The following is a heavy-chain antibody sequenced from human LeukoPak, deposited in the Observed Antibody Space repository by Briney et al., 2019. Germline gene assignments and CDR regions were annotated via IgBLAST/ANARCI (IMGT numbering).Heavy chain of an antibody. CDR3: ARGIAAAGIYFDY. J-gene: IGHJ4*02. Sequence: PSETLSLTCTVSGDFISRYYWSWIRQSPGKGLEWIGYIYYSGSTNYNPSLKSRVTISVDTSKNQFSLKLSSVTAADTAVYYCARGIAAAGIYFDYWGQGTLVTVSS. V-gene: IGHV4-59*01. D-gene: IGHD6-13*01. CDR1: GDFISRYY. CDR2: IYYSGST.